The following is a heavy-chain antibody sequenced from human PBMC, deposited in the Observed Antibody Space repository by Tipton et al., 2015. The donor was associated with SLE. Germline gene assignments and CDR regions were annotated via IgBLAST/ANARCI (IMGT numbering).Heavy chain of an antibody. V-gene: IGHV4-4*02. Sequence: GLVKPSGTVSLTCAVSGGSINSYNWWTWVRQPPGKGLEWIGEIYHSGTTNYNPSLKSRITISLDKSNNHFSLRLGSLTAADTAVYYCARGPDYSNYYFYRMDVWGQGTTVTVS. CDR2: IYHSGTT. CDR1: GGSINSYNW. D-gene: IGHD4-11*01. J-gene: IGHJ6*02. CDR3: ARGPDYSNYYFYRMDV.